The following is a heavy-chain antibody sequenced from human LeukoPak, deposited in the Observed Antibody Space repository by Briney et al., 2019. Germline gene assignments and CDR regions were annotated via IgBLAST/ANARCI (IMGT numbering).Heavy chain of an antibody. CDR3: ARDGTYYDILTGYVNWFDP. J-gene: IGHJ5*02. CDR2: IYTSGST. V-gene: IGHV4-61*02. Sequence: PSQTLSLTCTVSGGSISSGSYYWSWIRQPAGKGLEWIGRIYTSGSTNYNPSLKSRVTISVDTSKNQFSLKLSSVTAADTAVYYCARDGTYYDILTGYVNWFDPWGQGTLVTVSS. D-gene: IGHD3-9*01. CDR1: GGSISSGSYY.